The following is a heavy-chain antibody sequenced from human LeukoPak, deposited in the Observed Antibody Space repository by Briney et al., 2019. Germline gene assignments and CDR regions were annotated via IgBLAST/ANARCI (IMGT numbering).Heavy chain of an antibody. D-gene: IGHD3-10*01. CDR2: INHSGST. CDR3: ARKPTMVRGSEWYFDL. V-gene: IGHV4-34*01. J-gene: IGHJ2*01. CDR1: GGSFSGYD. Sequence: SETLSLTCAVYGGSFSGYDWSWIRQPPGKGLKWIGEINHSGSTNYNPSLKSRVTTSVDRSKNQFSLKLSSVTAADTAVYYCARKPTMVRGSEWYFDLWGRGTLVTVSS.